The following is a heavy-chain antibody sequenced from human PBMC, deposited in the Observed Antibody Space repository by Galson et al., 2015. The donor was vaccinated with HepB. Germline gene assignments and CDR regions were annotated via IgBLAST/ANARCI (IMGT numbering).Heavy chain of an antibody. J-gene: IGHJ4*02. CDR1: GGSISSGSYY. V-gene: IGHV4-61*02. CDR3: ARHTRYYDSSGYYPYFDY. Sequence: SGGSISSGSYYWSWIRQPAGKGLEWIGRIYTSGSTNYNPSLKSRVTISVDTSKNQFSLKLSSVTAADTAVYYCARHTRYYDSSGYYPYFDYWGQGTLVTVSS. CDR2: IYTSGST. D-gene: IGHD3-22*01.